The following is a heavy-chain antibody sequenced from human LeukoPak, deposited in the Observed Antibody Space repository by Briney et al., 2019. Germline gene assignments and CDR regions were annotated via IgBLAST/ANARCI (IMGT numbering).Heavy chain of an antibody. Sequence: ASVKVSCKASGYTFTGYSMHWVRQAPGQGLEWMGWINPNSGGTNYAQKFQGWVTMTRDTSISTAYMELSRLRSDDTAVYYCARERVVGRYYYYGMDVWGQGTTVTVSS. D-gene: IGHD2-21*01. V-gene: IGHV1-2*04. CDR2: INPNSGGT. J-gene: IGHJ6*02. CDR1: GYTFTGYS. CDR3: ARERVVGRYYYYGMDV.